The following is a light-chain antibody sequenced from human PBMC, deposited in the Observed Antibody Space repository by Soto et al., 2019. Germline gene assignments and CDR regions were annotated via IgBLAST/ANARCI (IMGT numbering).Light chain of an antibody. CDR3: QQYENWPPIT. CDR2: GAS. V-gene: IGKV3-15*01. J-gene: IGKJ4*01. CDR1: QSVSSN. Sequence: EIVMTQSPATLSVSPGERATLYCRASQSVSSNLAWYQQKPGQAPRLLIYGASTRATGIPARFSGSGSGTEFTLTISSLQSEDFAVYYCQQYENWPPITFGGGTKVEIK.